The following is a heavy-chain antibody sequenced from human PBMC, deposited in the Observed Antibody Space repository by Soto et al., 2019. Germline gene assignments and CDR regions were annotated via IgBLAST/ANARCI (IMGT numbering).Heavy chain of an antibody. D-gene: IGHD5-18*01. Sequence: PSETLSLTCTVSGGSISSYYWSWIRQPPGKGLEWIGYIYYSGSTNYNPSLKSRVTISVDTSKNQFSLKLSSVTAADTAVYYCARLQYSYGFSWGQGTLVTVSS. CDR1: GGSISSYY. J-gene: IGHJ5*02. V-gene: IGHV4-59*01. CDR2: IYYSGST. CDR3: ARLQYSYGFS.